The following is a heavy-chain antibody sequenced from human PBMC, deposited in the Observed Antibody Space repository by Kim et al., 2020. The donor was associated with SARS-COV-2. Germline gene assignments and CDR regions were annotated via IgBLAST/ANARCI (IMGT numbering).Heavy chain of an antibody. V-gene: IGHV3-48*01. Sequence: GGSLRLSCAASGFTFSSYSMNWVRQAPGKGLECISHISSSSNTIWYADSVKGRFTISRDNAKNSLYLQMNSLRGEDTAVYYCAKDGDDYGDYGEFDSWGQGTLVTVSS. CDR3: AKDGDDYGDYGEFDS. CDR1: GFTFSSYS. CDR2: ISSSSNTI. J-gene: IGHJ4*02. D-gene: IGHD4-17*01.